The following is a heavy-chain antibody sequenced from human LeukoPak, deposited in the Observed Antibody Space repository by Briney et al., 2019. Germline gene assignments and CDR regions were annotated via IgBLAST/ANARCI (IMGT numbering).Heavy chain of an antibody. J-gene: IGHJ4*02. V-gene: IGHV4-59*01. Sequence: SETLSLTCTVSGGSISIYYWNWIRRPPGKGLEWIGYIYNSGSTTYNPSLKSRVTMSVDTSTNQFSLKLRSVTAADTAAYYCARSYSGTNHPFDFWGQGTLVTVSS. D-gene: IGHD5-12*01. CDR1: GGSISIYY. CDR3: ARSYSGTNHPFDF. CDR2: IYNSGST.